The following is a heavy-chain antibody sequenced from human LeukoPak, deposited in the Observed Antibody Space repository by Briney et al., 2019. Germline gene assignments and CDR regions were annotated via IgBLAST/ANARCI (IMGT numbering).Heavy chain of an antibody. CDR1: GFTFSTYW. CDR2: IKQDGSEK. Sequence: AGGSLRLSCAASGFTFSTYWMTWVRQAPGKGLEWVASIKQDGSEKYYVDSVKGRFTISRDNAKNSLFLQMNSLRAEDTAVYYCARPMFGDYGGAFDCWGQGTLVTVSS. CDR3: ARPMFGDYGGAFDC. D-gene: IGHD3-10*02. V-gene: IGHV3-7*01. J-gene: IGHJ4*02.